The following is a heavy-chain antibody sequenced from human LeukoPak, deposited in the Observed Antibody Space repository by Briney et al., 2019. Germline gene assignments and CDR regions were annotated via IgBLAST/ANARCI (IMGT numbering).Heavy chain of an antibody. Sequence: GGSLRLSCAASGFTLSSYGMHWVRQAPGKGLEWVAVISYDGSHKNYADSVKGRFTISRDNSKNTLYLQMNSLRAEDTAVYYCAKGPFAVGTPYYFDYWGQGTLVTVSS. CDR2: ISYDGSHK. D-gene: IGHD4-23*01. V-gene: IGHV3-30*18. CDR1: GFTLSSYG. CDR3: AKGPFAVGTPYYFDY. J-gene: IGHJ4*02.